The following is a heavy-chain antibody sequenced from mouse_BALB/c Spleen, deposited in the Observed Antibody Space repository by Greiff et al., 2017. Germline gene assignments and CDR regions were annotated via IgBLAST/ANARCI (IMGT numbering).Heavy chain of an antibody. D-gene: IGHD1-1*01. CDR1: GYTFTSYV. J-gene: IGHJ4*01. Sequence: VQLKESGPELVKPGVSVKMSCKASGYTFTSYVMHWVKQKPGQGLEWIGFINPYNDGTKYNEKFKGKATLTSDKSSSTAYMELSSLTSEDSAVYYSEKYYSSGNINAMDYWGQGTSVTVSS. V-gene: IGHV1-14*01. CDR3: EKYYSSGNINAMDY. CDR2: INPYNDGT.